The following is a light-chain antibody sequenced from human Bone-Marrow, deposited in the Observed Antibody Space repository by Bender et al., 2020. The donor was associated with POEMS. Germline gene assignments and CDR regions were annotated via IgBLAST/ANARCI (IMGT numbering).Light chain of an antibody. CDR1: SSNIGNHG. J-gene: IGLJ3*02. CDR3: SAWDDSRSGWV. V-gene: IGLV1-36*01. Sequence: QSVVTQPPSLSEAPRQRVTISCSGSSSNIGNHGVNWYQQLPGEAPKLLIYYYDLLTPGVSDRFSASKSGTSASLASSELQSEDEALYYCSAWDDSRSGWVFGGGTKRSVL. CDR2: YYD.